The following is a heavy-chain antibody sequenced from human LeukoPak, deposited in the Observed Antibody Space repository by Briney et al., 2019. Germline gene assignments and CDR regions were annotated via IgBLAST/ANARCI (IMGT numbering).Heavy chain of an antibody. CDR2: INTDGSTT. CDR1: GFTFSTYW. Sequence: PSGGSLRLSCAASGFTFSTYWMHWVRQAPGKGLVWVSRINTDGSTTTYADSVKGRFTISRDNAKNTLYLQMNSLRAEDTAVYFCARGGYIAAADYWGQGTLVTVSS. D-gene: IGHD6-13*01. J-gene: IGHJ4*02. V-gene: IGHV3-74*01. CDR3: ARGGYIAAADY.